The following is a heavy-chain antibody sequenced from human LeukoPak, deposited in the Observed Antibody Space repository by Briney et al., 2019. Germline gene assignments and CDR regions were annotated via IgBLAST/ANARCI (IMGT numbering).Heavy chain of an antibody. Sequence: ASVKVSCKASGYTFTGYYMHWVRQAPGQGLEWMGWINPNSGGTNYAQKFQGRVTMTRDTSISTAYMELSRLRSDDTAVYYCARHHMPLLWFGELSQSDYWGQGTLVTVSS. CDR3: ARHHMPLLWFGELSQSDY. CDR1: GYTFTGYY. V-gene: IGHV1-2*02. J-gene: IGHJ4*02. CDR2: INPNSGGT. D-gene: IGHD3-10*01.